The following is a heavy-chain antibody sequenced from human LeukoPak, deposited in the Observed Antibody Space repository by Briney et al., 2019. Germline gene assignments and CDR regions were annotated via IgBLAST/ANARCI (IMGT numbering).Heavy chain of an antibody. CDR3: VRDGDDLDA. V-gene: IGHV3-7*01. CDR2: IKGDGSKK. Sequence: GGSLRLSCAASGFTFRNYWMSWVRQAPGKGPEWVADIKGDGSKKYYVDSMKGRSTISRDNAENSLFLQMNSLRVADTAVYYCVRDGDDLDAWGQGTMVTVSS. CDR1: GFTFRNYW. J-gene: IGHJ3*01.